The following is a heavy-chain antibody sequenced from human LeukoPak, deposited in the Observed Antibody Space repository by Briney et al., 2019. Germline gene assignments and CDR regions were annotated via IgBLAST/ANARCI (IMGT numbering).Heavy chain of an antibody. CDR1: GDSVSSNSSA. Sequence: SQTLSLTCAISGDSVSSNSSACNWIRQSPSRGLEWLGRTYYRSKWYNDYAVSVKSRITINPDTSKNQFSLQLNSVTPEDTAVYYCARRGQGDGYSADEAFDFWGQGTMVTVSS. CDR2: TYYRSKWYN. V-gene: IGHV6-1*01. J-gene: IGHJ3*01. CDR3: ARRGQGDGYSADEAFDF. D-gene: IGHD5-24*01.